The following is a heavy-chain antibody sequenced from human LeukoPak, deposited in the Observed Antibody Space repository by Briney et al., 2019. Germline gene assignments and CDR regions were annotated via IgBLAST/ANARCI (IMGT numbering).Heavy chain of an antibody. CDR3: ARDSREALQH. CDR2: ISGGTNNV. J-gene: IGHJ1*01. CDR1: GFVFSYYT. Sequence: PGGSLRLSCEASGFVFSYYTFHWVRQAPGKGLEWVSSISGGTNNVHYADSVKGRFTVSRDNAKNSLYLQMNSLRAEDTAVYYCARDSREALQHWGQGTLVTVSS. V-gene: IGHV3-21*04.